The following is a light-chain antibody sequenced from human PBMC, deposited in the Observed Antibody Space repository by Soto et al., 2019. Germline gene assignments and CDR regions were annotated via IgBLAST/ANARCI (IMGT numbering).Light chain of an antibody. V-gene: IGKV3-15*01. CDR2: SAS. J-gene: IGKJ3*01. CDR1: QSVGRN. Sequence: EIVLTQSTGTLSVSPGDRATLSCRASQSVGRNLAWYQQKPDQAPRLVIYSASTRATGIPGRFSGSGSGTAFTLTISSLQSEDSAVYYCQHYYVWPLTFGPGTKVDIK. CDR3: QHYYVWPLT.